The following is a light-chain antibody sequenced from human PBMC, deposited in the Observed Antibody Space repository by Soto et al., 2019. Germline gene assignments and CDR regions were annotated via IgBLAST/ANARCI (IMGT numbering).Light chain of an antibody. J-gene: IGKJ1*01. V-gene: IGKV1-17*01. CDR1: QGIRKD. Sequence: DIQMTQSPSSLSASVGDRVTISCRASQGIRKDLGWYQQKPGKAPKRLIYAASSLQSGVPSRFSGSGSGTEFTLTISSLQPEDFATYYCLQHSSYPVTFGQGTKVEIK. CDR3: LQHSSYPVT. CDR2: AAS.